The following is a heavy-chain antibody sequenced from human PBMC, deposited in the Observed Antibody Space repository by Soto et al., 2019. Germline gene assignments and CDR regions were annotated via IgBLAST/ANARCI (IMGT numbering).Heavy chain of an antibody. CDR2: IYYSGST. V-gene: IGHV4-39*01. D-gene: IGHD2-15*01. Sequence: PSETLSLTWTVSGGSISRSSYYWGRIRQPPGKGLEWIGSIYYSGSTYYNPSLKSRVTISVDTSKNQFSLKLSSVTAADTAVYYCASFTCSDYCRHLDYWGQRTLVIVSS. J-gene: IGHJ4*02. CDR3: ASFTCSDYCRHLDY. CDR1: GGSISRSSYY.